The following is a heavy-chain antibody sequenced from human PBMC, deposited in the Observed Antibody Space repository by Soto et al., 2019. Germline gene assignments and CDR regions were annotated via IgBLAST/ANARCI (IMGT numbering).Heavy chain of an antibody. V-gene: IGHV1-2*04. CDR3: ARDQGAWPYNWFDF. CDR1: GFTFTGYY. CDR2: INPNTGGT. J-gene: IGHJ5*01. Sequence: AAVKDSCKASGFTFTGYYIHWVRQAPGQGPEWMGWINPNTGGTKYAQKFQGWVTLTRDTSISTAYMEVNSLRSNDTAVYYCARDQGAWPYNWFDFWGQGSLVTVSS.